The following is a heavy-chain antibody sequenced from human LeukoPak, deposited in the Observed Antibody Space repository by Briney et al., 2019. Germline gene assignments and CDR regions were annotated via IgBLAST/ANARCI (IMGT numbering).Heavy chain of an antibody. D-gene: IGHD2-21*02. J-gene: IGHJ4*02. V-gene: IGHV4-30-4*01. Sequence: RASQTLSLTCTVSGGSISSGDYYWSWIRQPPGKGLEWIGYIYYSGSTYYNPSLKSRVAISVDTSKNQFSLEVSSVTAADTAVYYCARRGGGDSHFDDWGQGTLVTVSS. CDR3: ARRGGGDSHFDD. CDR1: GGSISSGDYY. CDR2: IYYSGST.